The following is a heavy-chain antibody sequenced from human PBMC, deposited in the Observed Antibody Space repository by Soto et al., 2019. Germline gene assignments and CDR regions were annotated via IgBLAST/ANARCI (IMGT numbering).Heavy chain of an antibody. D-gene: IGHD2-15*01. CDR1: GASISSSSYY. V-gene: IGHV4-39*01. J-gene: IGHJ3*02. CDR3: ARRGYCSGGSCYSEPFDI. Sequence: PSETLSLTCTFSGASISSSSYYLGWIRQPPGKGLEWIGSIYYSGSTYNNPSLKSRVTISVDTSKNQFSLKLNSVTAADTALYYCARRGYCSGGSCYSEPFDIWGQGTMVTVSS. CDR2: IYYSGST.